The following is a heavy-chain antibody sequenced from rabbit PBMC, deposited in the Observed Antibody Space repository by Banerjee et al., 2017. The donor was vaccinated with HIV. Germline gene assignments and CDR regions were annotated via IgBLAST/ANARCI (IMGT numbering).Heavy chain of an antibody. CDR3: AREDAAYGSPALDL. D-gene: IGHD5-1*01. V-gene: IGHV1S40*01. J-gene: IGHJ4*01. CDR2: IAAGSSGST. CDR1: GFSFSSSVY. Sequence: QSLEESGGGLVKPGASLTLTCKASGFSFSSSVYMCWVRQAPGKGLEWIACIAAGSSGSTYYASWAKGRFTISKTSSTTVTLQMTSLTVADTATYFCAREDAAYGSPALDLWGPGTLVTVS.